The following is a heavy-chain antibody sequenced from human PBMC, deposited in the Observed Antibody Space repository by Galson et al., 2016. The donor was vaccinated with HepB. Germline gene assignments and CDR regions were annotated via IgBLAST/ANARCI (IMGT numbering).Heavy chain of an antibody. CDR1: GFTFSPFW. Sequence: SLRLSCAASGFTFSPFWMTWVRQAPGKGLEWVANINQDGTERYYVDSVKGRFTVSRDNAKNSVYLQMNRLRADDTAVYYCARGESSGPWGYWGQGTLVTVSS. CDR2: INQDGTER. CDR3: ARGESSGPWGY. J-gene: IGHJ4*02. V-gene: IGHV3-7*01. D-gene: IGHD3-22*01.